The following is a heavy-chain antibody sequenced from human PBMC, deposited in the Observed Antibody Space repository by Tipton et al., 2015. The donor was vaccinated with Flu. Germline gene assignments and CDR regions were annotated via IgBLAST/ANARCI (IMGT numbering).Heavy chain of an antibody. V-gene: IGHV3-33*08. CDR2: VWYDGSDK. Sequence: SLRLSCAASGFTFSNYGLHWVRQAPGKGLEWVGVVWYDGSDKYYADSVKGRFTISRDNSQNTVYLEMNSLRAEDTAFYYCARDSSNYGMDVWGQGTTVTVS. CDR1: GFTFSNYG. CDR3: ARDSSNYGMDV. J-gene: IGHJ6*02. D-gene: IGHD2-8*01.